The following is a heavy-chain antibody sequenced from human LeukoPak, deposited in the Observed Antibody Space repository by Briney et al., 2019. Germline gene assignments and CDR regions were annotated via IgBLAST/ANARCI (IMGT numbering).Heavy chain of an antibody. J-gene: IGHJ4*02. CDR1: GGSISSSSYY. V-gene: IGHV4-39*01. CDR2: IYYSGST. CDR3: ARSLSWPFDY. Sequence: SETLSLTCTASGGSISSSSYYWGWIRQPPGKGLEWIGSIYYSGSTYYNPSLKSRVTISVDTSKNQFSLKLSSVTAADTAVYYCARSLSWPFDYWGQGTLVTVSS. D-gene: IGHD6-13*01.